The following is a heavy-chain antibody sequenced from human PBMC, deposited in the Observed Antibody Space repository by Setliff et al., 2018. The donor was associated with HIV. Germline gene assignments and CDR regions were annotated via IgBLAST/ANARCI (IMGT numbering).Heavy chain of an antibody. Sequence: KPSETLSLTCAVYGGSFSGYYWSWIRQAPGKGLEWIGEINHGGSTNYNPSLKSRVTISEDTSQNQFSLKLSSVTAADTAVYYCSGGGGSGWRGWCDPWGQGTLVTVSS. D-gene: IGHD3-22*01. CDR2: INHGGST. CDR1: GGSFSGYY. V-gene: IGHV4-34*01. J-gene: IGHJ5*02. CDR3: SGGGGSGWRGWCDP.